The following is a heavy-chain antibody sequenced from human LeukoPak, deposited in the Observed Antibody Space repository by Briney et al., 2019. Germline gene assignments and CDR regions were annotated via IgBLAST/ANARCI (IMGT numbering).Heavy chain of an antibody. CDR2: ISSSSSYI. V-gene: IGHV3-21*01. Sequence: PGGSLRLSCAASGFTFSSYSMNWVRQAPGKGLEWVSSISSSSSYIYYADSVKGRFTISRDNAKNSLYLQMNSLRAEDTAVYYCARYTGSGSNPFDYWGQGTLVTVSS. D-gene: IGHD3-10*01. J-gene: IGHJ4*02. CDR1: GFTFSSYS. CDR3: ARYTGSGSNPFDY.